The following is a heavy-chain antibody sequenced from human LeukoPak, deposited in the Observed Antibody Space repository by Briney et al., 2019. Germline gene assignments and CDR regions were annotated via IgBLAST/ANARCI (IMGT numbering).Heavy chain of an antibody. V-gene: IGHV3-7*01. D-gene: IGHD4-11*01. Sequence: GGSLRLSCAASGFTFSTYWMSWVRQAPGRGLEWVANIKRDGREKYIVDSVKGRFTISRDNAKNAVYLQMNSLGPEDTAVYYCAREGIDYTNYYNYYYMDVWGKGTTVTVS. CDR2: IKRDGREK. J-gene: IGHJ6*03. CDR3: AREGIDYTNYYNYYYMDV. CDR1: GFTFSTYW.